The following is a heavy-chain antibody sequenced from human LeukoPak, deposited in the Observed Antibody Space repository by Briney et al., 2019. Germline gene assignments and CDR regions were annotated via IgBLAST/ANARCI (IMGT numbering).Heavy chain of an antibody. CDR1: GYTFTNYG. Sequence: ASVKVSCKASGYTFTNYGISWVRQAPGQGLEWMAWISTYDHDTNYAQKFRGRVTMTTDTSTSTAYMELRSLGSDDTAVYYCVRDYFCSGGTCDDCFDPWGQGTLVAVSS. V-gene: IGHV1-18*01. J-gene: IGHJ5*02. CDR3: VRDYFCSGGTCDDCFDP. D-gene: IGHD2-15*01. CDR2: ISTYDHDT.